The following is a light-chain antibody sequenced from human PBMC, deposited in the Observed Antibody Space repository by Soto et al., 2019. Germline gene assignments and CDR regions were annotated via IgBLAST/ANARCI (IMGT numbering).Light chain of an antibody. CDR2: EVS. V-gene: IGLV2-14*01. CDR3: SSYTSSSTYV. Sequence: QSALTQPASVSGSPGQSITLSCTGTSSDVSGYNYVSWYQQHPGKAPKLMIYEVSNRPSGVSNRFSGSKSGNTASLTISGLQAEDEAHYYCSSYTSSSTYVFGTGTKVTVL. CDR1: SSDVSGYNY. J-gene: IGLJ1*01.